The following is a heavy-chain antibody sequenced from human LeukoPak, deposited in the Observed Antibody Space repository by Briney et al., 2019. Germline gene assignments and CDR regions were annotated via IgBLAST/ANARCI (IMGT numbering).Heavy chain of an antibody. D-gene: IGHD6-19*01. CDR2: INCNNGDT. CDR3: AREFVAGSDY. CDR1: GYTFTGYY. V-gene: IGHV1-2*02. Sequence: ASVKVSCKTSGYTFTGYYMHWMRQAPGQGLEWMGWINCNNGDTIYAQKFEGRVIVTRDTSISTAYMELSRLRSDDTAVYYCAREFVAGSDYWGQGTLVTVSS. J-gene: IGHJ4*02.